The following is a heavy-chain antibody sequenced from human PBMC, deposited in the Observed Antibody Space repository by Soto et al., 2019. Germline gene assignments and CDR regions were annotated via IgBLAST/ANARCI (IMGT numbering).Heavy chain of an antibody. CDR2: INASGGST. CDR1: GYTFTSYY. Sequence: ASVKVSCKASGYTFTSYYMHWVRQAPGQGLEWMGIINASGGSTSYAQKFQGRVTMTTDTSTSTAYMERRSLRSDDTAVYYCARAGRYYYDSSGYYYVVPDYWGQGTLVTSPQ. CDR3: ARAGRYYYDSSGYYYVVPDY. J-gene: IGHJ4*02. D-gene: IGHD3-22*01. V-gene: IGHV1-46*01.